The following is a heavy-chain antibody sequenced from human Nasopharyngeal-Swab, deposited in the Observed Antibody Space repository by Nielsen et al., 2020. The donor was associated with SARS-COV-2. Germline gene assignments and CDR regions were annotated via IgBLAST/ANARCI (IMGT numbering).Heavy chain of an antibody. CDR2: IRSKAYGGTT. V-gene: IGHV3-49*04. CDR3: TFDSSGYYPHDAFDI. Sequence: GGSLRLSCTASGFTFGDYAMSWVRQAPGKGLEWVGFIRSKAYGGTTEYAASVKGRFTISRDDSKSIAYLQMDRLKTEDTAVYYCTFDSSGYYPHDAFDIWGQGTMVTVSS. J-gene: IGHJ3*02. D-gene: IGHD3-22*01. CDR1: GFTFGDYA.